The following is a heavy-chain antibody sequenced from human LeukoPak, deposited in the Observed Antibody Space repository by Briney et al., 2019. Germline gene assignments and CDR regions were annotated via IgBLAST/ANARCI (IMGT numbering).Heavy chain of an antibody. J-gene: IGHJ5*02. Sequence: ASEQVSCKASGYTFTSYDINWVRQATGQGLEWMGIINPSGGSTSYAQKFQGRVTMTRDMSTSTDYMELSSLRSEDTAVYYCARDNSVEDTAWWFDPWGQGTLVTVSS. CDR1: GYTFTSYD. V-gene: IGHV1-46*01. CDR3: ARDNSVEDTAWWFDP. CDR2: INPSGGST. D-gene: IGHD4-23*01.